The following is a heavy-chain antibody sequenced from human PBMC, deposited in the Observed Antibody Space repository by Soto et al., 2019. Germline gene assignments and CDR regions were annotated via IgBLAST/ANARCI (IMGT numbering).Heavy chain of an antibody. CDR2: IYYSGRT. CDR1: GGSISSYC. V-gene: IGHV4-59*08. Sequence: QVQLQESVPGLVTPSETLSLTCTGSGGSISSYCWSWVRRPPGKGLALIGHIYYSGRTNYSPSLKSRVTMALDTSKNQFALKLNSVTAADTAVYYCARLGGAVASNYYFDYWGQGTLVTVSS. D-gene: IGHD6-19*01. J-gene: IGHJ4*02. CDR3: ARLGGAVASNYYFDY.